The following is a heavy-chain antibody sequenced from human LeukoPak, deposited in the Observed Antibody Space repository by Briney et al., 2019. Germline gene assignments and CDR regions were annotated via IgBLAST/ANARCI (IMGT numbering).Heavy chain of an antibody. CDR1: GFTFSSYS. CDR3: ARDLGIAARPEAFDI. CDR2: ISSSSSYI. J-gene: IGHJ3*02. V-gene: IGHV3-21*01. Sequence: KPGGSLRLSCAASGFTFSSYSMNWVRQAPGKGLEWVSSISSSSSYIYYADSVKGRFTISRDNAKTSLYLQMNSLRAEDTAVYYCARDLGIAARPEAFDIWGQGTMVTVSS. D-gene: IGHD6-6*01.